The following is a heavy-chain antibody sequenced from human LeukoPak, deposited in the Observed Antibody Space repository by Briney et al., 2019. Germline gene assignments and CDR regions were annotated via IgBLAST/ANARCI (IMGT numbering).Heavy chain of an antibody. CDR1: VGSISTGNYY. CDR2: IYMSGST. CDR3: ARDWGIAAATPYYFDH. Sequence: PSQTLSLTCSVFVGSISTGNYYYSWIRQSAGKGMEWIGNIYMSGSTRYNPSLMSRVAMSVDTSKNQFSLKISSATAADTAVYHCARDWGIAAATPYYFDHWGQGIQVTVSS. D-gene: IGHD6-13*01. V-gene: IGHV4-61*09. J-gene: IGHJ4*02.